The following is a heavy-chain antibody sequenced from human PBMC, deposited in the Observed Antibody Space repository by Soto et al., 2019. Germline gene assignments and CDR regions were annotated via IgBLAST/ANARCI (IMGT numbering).Heavy chain of an antibody. CDR1: GYTFTSYG. V-gene: IGHV1-8*02. CDR3: ARGQYGSGSYYKGTHDAFDI. D-gene: IGHD3-10*01. J-gene: IGHJ3*02. CDR2: ISPNSGNT. Sequence: GAAVKVSCKASGYTFTSYGVSWVRQAPGQEFEWMGWISPNSGNTNYAQKFQGRVTMTRNTSISTAYMELSSLRSEDTAVYYCARGQYGSGSYYKGTHDAFDIWGQGTMVTVSS.